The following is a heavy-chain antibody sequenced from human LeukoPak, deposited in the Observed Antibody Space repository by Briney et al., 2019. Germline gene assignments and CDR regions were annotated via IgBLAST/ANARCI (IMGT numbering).Heavy chain of an antibody. CDR2: IKQDGGEK. CDR1: GFTFSSYW. CDR3: ARGPLTGSGYDWLFDY. Sequence: GSLRLSCAASGFTFSSYWMSWVRQAPGKGLEWVANIKQDGGEKYYVDSVKGLFTISRDNAKNSLYLQMNSLRAEDTAVYYCARGPLTGSGYDWLFDYWGQGTLVTVSS. D-gene: IGHD5-12*01. V-gene: IGHV3-7*03. J-gene: IGHJ4*02.